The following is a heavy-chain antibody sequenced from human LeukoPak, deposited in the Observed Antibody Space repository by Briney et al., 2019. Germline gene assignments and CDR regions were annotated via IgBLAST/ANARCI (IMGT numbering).Heavy chain of an antibody. CDR2: ISWNSGSI. CDR3: AKDASPCDYEGSCDY. J-gene: IGHJ4*02. D-gene: IGHD4-17*01. Sequence: GGSLRLSCAASGFTFDDYAMHWVRQAPGKGLEWVSGISWNSGSIGYADSVKGRFTISRDNAKNSLYLQMNSLGAEDTALYYCAKDASPCDYEGSCDYWGQGTLVTVSS. V-gene: IGHV3-9*01. CDR1: GFTFDDYA.